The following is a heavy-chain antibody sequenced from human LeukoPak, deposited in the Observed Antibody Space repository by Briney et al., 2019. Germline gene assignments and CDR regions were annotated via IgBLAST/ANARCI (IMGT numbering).Heavy chain of an antibody. D-gene: IGHD3-10*01. J-gene: IGHJ3*02. Sequence: GGSLRLSCAASGFTFSSYSMNWVRQAPGKGLEWVSSISSSSSYIYYADSVKGRFTISRDNAKNSLYLQMNSLRAEDTAVYYCAREGSGLYGSGSYYTAFDIWGQGTMVTVSS. V-gene: IGHV3-21*01. CDR2: ISSSSSYI. CDR3: AREGSGLYGSGSYYTAFDI. CDR1: GFTFSSYS.